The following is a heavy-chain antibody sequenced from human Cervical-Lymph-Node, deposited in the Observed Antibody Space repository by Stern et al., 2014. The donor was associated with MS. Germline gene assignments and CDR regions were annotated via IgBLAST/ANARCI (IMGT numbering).Heavy chain of an antibody. V-gene: IGHV5-51*01. J-gene: IGHJ4*02. CDR1: GYRFANYW. D-gene: IGHD4-23*01. CDR2: IYPGDSDP. Sequence: EVQLVQSGAEVKKSGESLKISCKGSGYRFANYWIGWVRQMPGKGLEWMGIIYPGDSDPRYSPSFEGQVTISADKSISTAFLHWSSLEASDTAIYYCARHYLTAVAPDHWGQGTLVTVSS. CDR3: ARHYLTAVAPDH.